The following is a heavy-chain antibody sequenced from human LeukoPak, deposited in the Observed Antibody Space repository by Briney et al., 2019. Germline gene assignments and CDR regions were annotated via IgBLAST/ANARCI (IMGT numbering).Heavy chain of an antibody. CDR1: RFTFSSSW. CDR3: AREAGPAYCSTTSCLNWFDP. V-gene: IGHV3-7*05. D-gene: IGHD2-2*01. CDR2: IKQDGSDK. Sequence: GGSLRLSCEASRFTFSSSWMSWVRQAPGKGLEWVANIKQDGSDKYYVGSVKGRFTISRDNAKNSLYLEMNSLRAEDTAVYYCAREAGPAYCSTTSCLNWFDPWGQGTLVTVSS. J-gene: IGHJ5*02.